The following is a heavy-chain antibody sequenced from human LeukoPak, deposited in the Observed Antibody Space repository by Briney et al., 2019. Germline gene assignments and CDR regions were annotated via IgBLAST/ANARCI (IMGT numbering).Heavy chain of an antibody. D-gene: IGHD6-19*01. CDR3: ARAQWLDGCFQH. CDR1: GGSISSCSYY. J-gene: IGHJ1*01. Sequence: SETLSLTCTVSGGSISSCSYYWGWIRQPPGKGLEWIGSIYYSGSTNYNPSLKSRVTISVDTSKTQFSLKLSSVTAADTAVYYCARAQWLDGCFQHWGQGTLVTVSS. V-gene: IGHV4-39*07. CDR2: IYYSGST.